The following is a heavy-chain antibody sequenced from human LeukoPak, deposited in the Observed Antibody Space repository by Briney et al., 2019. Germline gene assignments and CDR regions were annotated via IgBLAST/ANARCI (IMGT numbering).Heavy chain of an antibody. CDR2: FDPEDGET. J-gene: IGHJ6*02. V-gene: IGHV1-24*01. CDR1: GYTLTELS. CDR3: ATDLRYYDSYGMDV. D-gene: IGHD3-3*01. Sequence: ASVKVSCKVSGYTLTELSMHWVRQAPGKGLEWMGGFDPEDGETIYAQKFQGRVTMTEDTSTDTAYMELSSLRSEDTAVYYCATDLRYYDSYGMDVWGQGTTVTVSS.